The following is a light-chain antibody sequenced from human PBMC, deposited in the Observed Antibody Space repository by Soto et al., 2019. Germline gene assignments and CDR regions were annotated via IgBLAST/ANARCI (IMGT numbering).Light chain of an antibody. J-gene: IGKJ4*01. CDR2: GAS. Sequence: EILMTQSPATLSVSPGERATLSCGASQSVSSNLAWYQKKNGQAPRLLIYGASTRATGIPARLSGSGYGTELTLTISSLQSEDFAVYYCQQYNNWPQTFGGGTKVDIK. CDR1: QSVSSN. CDR3: QQYNNWPQT. V-gene: IGKV3-15*01.